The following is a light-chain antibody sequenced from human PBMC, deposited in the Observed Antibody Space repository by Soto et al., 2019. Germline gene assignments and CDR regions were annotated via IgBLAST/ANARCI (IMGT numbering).Light chain of an antibody. Sequence: EIVFTQSPGTRSLSPGERATLSCRASQSVSSSYLAWYQQKPGQAPRLLIYGASSRATGIPDRFTGSGSETDFTLTISRLEPEDFAVFYCHQYGSSPQTFGQGTKVDIK. CDR2: GAS. J-gene: IGKJ1*01. CDR3: HQYGSSPQT. V-gene: IGKV3-20*01. CDR1: QSVSSSY.